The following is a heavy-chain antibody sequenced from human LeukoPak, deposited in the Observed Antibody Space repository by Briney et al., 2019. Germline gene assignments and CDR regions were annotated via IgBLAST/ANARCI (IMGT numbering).Heavy chain of an antibody. CDR2: IKEDGSEK. CDR3: ATGLYYVDY. CDR1: GFTFSSSW. J-gene: IGHJ4*02. Sequence: PGGSLRLSCAASGFTFSSSWMTWVRQAPGKGLEWVANIKEDGSEKYYVDSVQGRFTISRDNAQNSLYLQMNSLRAEDTAVYYCATGLYYVDYWGQGTLVTVSS. V-gene: IGHV3-7*01. D-gene: IGHD3/OR15-3a*01.